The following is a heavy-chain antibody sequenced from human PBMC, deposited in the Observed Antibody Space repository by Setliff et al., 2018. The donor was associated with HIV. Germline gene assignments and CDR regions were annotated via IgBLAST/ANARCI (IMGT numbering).Heavy chain of an antibody. D-gene: IGHD6-19*01. V-gene: IGHV1-3*01. J-gene: IGHJ4*02. CDR2: INAGNGNT. Sequence: ASVKVSCKASGYTFRNYAMHWVRQAPGQRLEWMGWINAGNGNTKYSQKFQGRVTITRDTSASTAYMELSSLRSEDTAVYYWARDSSGWSPFDYWGQGTLVTVSS. CDR1: GYTFRNYA. CDR3: ARDSSGWSPFDY.